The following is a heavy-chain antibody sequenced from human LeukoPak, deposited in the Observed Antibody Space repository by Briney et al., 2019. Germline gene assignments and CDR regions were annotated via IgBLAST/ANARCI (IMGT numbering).Heavy chain of an antibody. J-gene: IGHJ4*02. CDR1: GFTFSNFW. CDR3: TRGQGWGSYYID. V-gene: IGHV3-7*01. CDR2: IKEDGSEK. D-gene: IGHD3-10*01. Sequence: GGSLRLSCAASGFTFSNFWMSWVRQAPGKGPEWVASIKEDGSEKYYVDSVKGRFTISRDNAKNTLYLQMNSLRAEDTAVYYCTRGQGWGSYYIDWGQGTLVTVSS.